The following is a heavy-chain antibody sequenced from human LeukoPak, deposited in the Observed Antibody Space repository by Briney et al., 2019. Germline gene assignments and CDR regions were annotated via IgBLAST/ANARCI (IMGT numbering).Heavy chain of an antibody. D-gene: IGHD3-10*01. CDR1: GGSLSGYY. CDR2: VHYSGNT. V-gene: IGHV4-59*03. Sequence: SETLSLTCTVSGGSLSGYYHNWVRQSPGRGLEGIGLVHYSGNTNYNPSITSRVSISTDTSKNQFSLELTSVTAADTAVYYCVIGRGWQPDYWGQGIPVTVSS. CDR3: VIGRGWQPDY. J-gene: IGHJ4*02.